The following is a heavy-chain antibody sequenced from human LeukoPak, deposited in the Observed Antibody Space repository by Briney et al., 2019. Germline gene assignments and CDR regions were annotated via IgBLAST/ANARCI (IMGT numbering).Heavy chain of an antibody. CDR1: GGSISSGDYY. CDR3: ARVPLLDYGGNLYYFDY. D-gene: IGHD4-23*01. V-gene: IGHV4-30-4*08. Sequence: SQTLSLTCTVSGGSISSGDYYWSWIRQPPGKGLEWIGYIYYSGSTYYNPSLKSRVTISVDTSKNQFSLKLSSVTAADTAVYHCARVPLLDYGGNLYYFDYWGQGTLVTVSS. J-gene: IGHJ4*02. CDR2: IYYSGST.